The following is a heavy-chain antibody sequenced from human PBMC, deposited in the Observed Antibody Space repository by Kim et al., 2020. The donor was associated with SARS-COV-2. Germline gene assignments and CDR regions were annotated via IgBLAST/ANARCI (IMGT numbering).Heavy chain of an antibody. J-gene: IGHJ5*02. CDR3: ARTAVRGVIGWFDP. Sequence: GESLKISCKGSGYNFTTYWIAWVRQMPGKGLEWMGMIYPGDSDTRYSPSFQGQVTMSVDNSISTAYLQWTSLKASDTAMYYCARTAVRGVIGWFDPWGQGTLVTVFS. CDR1: GYNFTTYW. D-gene: IGHD3-10*01. V-gene: IGHV5-51*01. CDR2: IYPGDSDT.